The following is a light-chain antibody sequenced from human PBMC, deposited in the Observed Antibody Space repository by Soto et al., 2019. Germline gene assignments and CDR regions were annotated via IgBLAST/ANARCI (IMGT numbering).Light chain of an antibody. V-gene: IGKV3-15*01. CDR2: AAS. J-gene: IGKJ2*01. CDR3: QQYNDWPPRYT. CDR1: QSVSSN. Sequence: EIVMTQSPATLSVSPGERVSLSCRASQSVSSNVVWYQQKLGQAPRLLMFAASTRATGIPARFSGSGSGIEFTLTISSLQSEDFAVYYCQQYNDWPPRYTFGQGTKLEIK.